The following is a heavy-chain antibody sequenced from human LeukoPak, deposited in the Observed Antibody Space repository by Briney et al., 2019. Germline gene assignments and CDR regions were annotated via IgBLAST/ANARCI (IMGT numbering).Heavy chain of an antibody. CDR3: GRDWDWHVQF. V-gene: IGHV1-18*01. D-gene: IGHD1-26*01. CDR2: IGVFNGNR. CDR1: GYTFSRYG. J-gene: IGHJ4*02. Sequence: GASVKVSCKTSGYTFSRYGFSWVRQAPGQGLEWIGWIGVFNGNRKYAKSVQGRITLTADTSTNTTYMELRSLTSDDTAVYFCGRDWDWHVQFWGQGTLITVSS.